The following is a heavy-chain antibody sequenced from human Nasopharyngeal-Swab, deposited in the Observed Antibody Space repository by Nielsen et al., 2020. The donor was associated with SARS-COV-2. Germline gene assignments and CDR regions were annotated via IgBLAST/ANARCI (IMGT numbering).Heavy chain of an antibody. CDR2: INHSGST. J-gene: IGHJ6*03. Sequence: SETLSLTFAVYGGSFSAYYWGWIRQPPGKGLEWIAEINHSGSTNYNPSLKSRVTLSVDTSMNQVSLEVSSVTAADTAVYYCARGLSGIVPAPILGLGPYYYYYYMDVWGKGTTVTVSS. CDR1: GGSFSAYY. CDR3: ARGLSGIVPAPILGLGPYYYYYYMDV. V-gene: IGHV4-34*01. D-gene: IGHD2-2*01.